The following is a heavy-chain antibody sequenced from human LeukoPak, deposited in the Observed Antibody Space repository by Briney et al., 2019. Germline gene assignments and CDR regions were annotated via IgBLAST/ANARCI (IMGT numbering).Heavy chain of an antibody. V-gene: IGHV3-23*01. CDR2: ISGSGDST. CDR1: GFTFSTSA. D-gene: IGHD3-10*01. CDR3: AKHSTGVEC. J-gene: IGHJ2*01. Sequence: PGGSLTLSWAASGFTFSTSAMSWVSQAPGTGLEWISAISGSGDSTYYADSVKGRVTISRDNSKNTLSLQMNNLRAEDTAVYYCAKHSTGVECWGRGTLVTVSS.